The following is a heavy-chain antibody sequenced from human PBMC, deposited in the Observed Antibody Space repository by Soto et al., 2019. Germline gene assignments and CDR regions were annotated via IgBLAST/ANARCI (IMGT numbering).Heavy chain of an antibody. V-gene: IGHV4-30-4*01. CDR2: IYYSGST. Sequence: SETLSLTCPVSGGSLSSGDSYWGWIRQPPGKGLEWIGYIYYSGSTYYNPSLKSRFTMTVDTSKNKFSLKLSSVTAADTAAYYCARSIYCSSSSCSWYFDYWGRGTLVTVSS. CDR1: GGSLSSGDSY. D-gene: IGHD2-2*01. J-gene: IGHJ4*02. CDR3: ARSIYCSSSSCSWYFDY.